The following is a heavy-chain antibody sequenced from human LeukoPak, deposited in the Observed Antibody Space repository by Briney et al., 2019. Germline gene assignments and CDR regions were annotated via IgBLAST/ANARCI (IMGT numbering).Heavy chain of an antibody. CDR2: ISSSGGNI. D-gene: IGHD1-14*01. CDR3: ARRPDYFDY. J-gene: IGHJ4*01. V-gene: IGHV3-11*01. CDR1: GFDLSDYY. Sequence: GGSLRLSCVVSGFDLSDYYMSWIRQAPGQGLEWISYISSSGGNIYFADSVKGRFTMSRDNARGSLYLQMNSLTADDTAIYYCARRPDYFDYWGQGTLVTVSS.